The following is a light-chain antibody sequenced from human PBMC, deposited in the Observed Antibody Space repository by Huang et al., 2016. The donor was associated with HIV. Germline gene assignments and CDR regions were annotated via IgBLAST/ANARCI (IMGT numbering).Light chain of an antibody. J-gene: IGKJ1*01. CDR3: QQYNNWWT. CDR1: QSVSAN. CDR2: GAS. Sequence: EIVLTQSPATLSVSPGERATLSCRASQSVSANLAWYQQKPGQAPRLLIYGASNWAIDTPARFSGSGSVTEFTLTISSLQSEDFAVYYCQQYNNWWTFGQGTKVEIK. V-gene: IGKV3-15*01.